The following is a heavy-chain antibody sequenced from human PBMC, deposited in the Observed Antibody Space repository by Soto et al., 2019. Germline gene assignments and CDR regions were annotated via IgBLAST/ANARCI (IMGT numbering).Heavy chain of an antibody. CDR2: IKSKTDGGTT. D-gene: IGHD4-17*01. CDR3: TTDGGYYGDYYFDD. CDR1: GFTFSNAW. Sequence: EVQLVESGGGLVKPGGSLRLSCAASGFTFSNAWMNWVRQAPGKGLEWVGRIKSKTDGGTTDYAAPVKGRFTISRDDSKNSLYLQMNSLKTEDTAVYYCTTDGGYYGDYYFDDWGQVTLVTVSS. J-gene: IGHJ4*02. V-gene: IGHV3-15*07.